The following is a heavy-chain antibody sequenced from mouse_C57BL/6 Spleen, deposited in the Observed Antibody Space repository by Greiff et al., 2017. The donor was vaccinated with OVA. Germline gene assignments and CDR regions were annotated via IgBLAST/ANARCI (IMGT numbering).Heavy chain of an antibody. CDR3: ARDRWGGY. CDR1: GFTFSSYA. D-gene: IGHD1-1*02. Sequence: EVKLVESGGGLVKPGGSLKLSCAASGFTFSSYAMSWVRQTPEKRLEWVATISDGGSYTYYPDNVKGRFTISRDNAKNNLYLQMSHLKAEDTAMYYCARDRWGGYWGQGTTLTVSS. CDR2: ISDGGSYT. V-gene: IGHV5-4*01. J-gene: IGHJ2*01.